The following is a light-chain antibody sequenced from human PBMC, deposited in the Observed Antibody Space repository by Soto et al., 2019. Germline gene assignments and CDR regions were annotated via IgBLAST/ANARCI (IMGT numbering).Light chain of an antibody. J-gene: IGKJ5*01. CDR2: AAS. CDR3: LQANRVPLS. Sequence: DIQMTQSPSSVSASVGDRVTITCRASQGLSTNLAWYQQKPGKAPKLLIYAASSLQSGVPPRYSGSGSGTDFTLTISSLQPEDLAIYYCLQANRVPLSCGQGTRLEIK. CDR1: QGLSTN. V-gene: IGKV1-12*01.